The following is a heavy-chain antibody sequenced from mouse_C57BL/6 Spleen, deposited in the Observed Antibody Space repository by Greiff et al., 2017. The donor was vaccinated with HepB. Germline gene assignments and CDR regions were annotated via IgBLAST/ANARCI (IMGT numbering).Heavy chain of an antibody. CDR1: GYTFTSYW. D-gene: IGHD1-1*01. J-gene: IGHJ1*03. Sequence: VQLQQSGAELVKPGASVKMSCKASGYTFTSYWITWVKQRPGQGLEWIGDIYRGSGSTNYNEKFKSKATLTVDTSSSTAYMQLSSLTSEDSAVYYCARENYYGSSYRYFDVWGTGTTVTVSS. CDR3: ARENYYGSSYRYFDV. CDR2: IYRGSGST. V-gene: IGHV1-55*01.